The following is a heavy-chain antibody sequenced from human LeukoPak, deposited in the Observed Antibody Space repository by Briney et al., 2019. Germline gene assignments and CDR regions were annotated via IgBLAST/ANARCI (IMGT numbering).Heavy chain of an antibody. CDR2: IYDTGST. CDR1: GGSIRSSNW. J-gene: IGHJ4*02. Sequence: SETLSLTCAVSGGSIRSSNWWSWVRQSPGKGLDRIGEIYDTGSTNYNPTLKGRVTISLDKSKNQFSLKLNSVAAADTAVYYCARGETRDSSGWFLSYWGQGTLVIVSS. D-gene: IGHD6-19*01. V-gene: IGHV4-4*02. CDR3: ARGETRDSSGWFLSY.